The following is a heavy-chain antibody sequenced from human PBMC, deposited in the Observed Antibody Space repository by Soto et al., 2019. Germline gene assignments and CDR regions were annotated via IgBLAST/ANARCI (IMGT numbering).Heavy chain of an antibody. CDR1: GGSFSGYY. CDR2: INHSGST. CDR3: ARARIVGAII. V-gene: IGHV4-34*01. Sequence: TLSLTCAVYGGSFSGYYWSWIRQPPGKGLEWIGEINHSGSTNYNPSLKSRVTISVDTSKNQFSLKLSSVTAADTAVYYCARARIVGAIIWGQGTPVTAPQ. D-gene: IGHD1-26*01. J-gene: IGHJ4*02.